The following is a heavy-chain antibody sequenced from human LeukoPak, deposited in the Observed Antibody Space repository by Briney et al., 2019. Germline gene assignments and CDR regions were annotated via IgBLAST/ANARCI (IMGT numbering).Heavy chain of an antibody. CDR3: ASTTEGYCSSASCFGFSYSYYMDV. J-gene: IGHJ6*03. CDR2: IYYSGST. CDR1: GGSISSYY. Sequence: PSETLSLTCTVSGGSISSYYWSWIRQPPGKGLEWIGYIYYSGSTNYNPSLKSRVTISVDTSKNQFSLKLSSVIAADTAVYYCASTTEGYCSSASCFGFSYSYYMDVWGKGTTVTISS. V-gene: IGHV4-59*01. D-gene: IGHD2-2*01.